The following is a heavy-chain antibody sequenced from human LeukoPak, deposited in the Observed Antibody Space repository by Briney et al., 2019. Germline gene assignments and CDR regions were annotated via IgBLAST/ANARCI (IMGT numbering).Heavy chain of an antibody. CDR1: GYTLTELS. CDR3: ATDPGETVPAAKGPRGDYCYGMDV. CDR2: FDPEDGET. J-gene: IGHJ6*02. Sequence: ASVKVSCKVSGYTLTELSMHWVRQAPGKGLEWMGGFDPEDGETIYAQKFQGRVTMTEDTSTDTAYMELNSLRSDDTAVYYCATDPGETVPAAKGPRGDYCYGMDVWGQGTTVTVSS. V-gene: IGHV1-24*01. D-gene: IGHD2-2*01.